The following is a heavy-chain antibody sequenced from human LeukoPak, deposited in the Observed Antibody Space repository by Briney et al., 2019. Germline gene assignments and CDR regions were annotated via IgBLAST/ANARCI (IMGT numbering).Heavy chain of an antibody. CDR3: AIRFSSSWYSDAFDI. CDR2: IYSRGST. Sequence: SETLSLTCTVSGGSISSGNYYLNWIRQPAGKGLEWIGRIYSRGSTNYNSSLKSRVTISLDTSKNQFSLKLTSVTAADTAVYYCAIRFSSSWYSDAFDIWGQGTMVTVSS. CDR1: GGSISSGNYY. V-gene: IGHV4-61*02. J-gene: IGHJ3*02. D-gene: IGHD6-13*01.